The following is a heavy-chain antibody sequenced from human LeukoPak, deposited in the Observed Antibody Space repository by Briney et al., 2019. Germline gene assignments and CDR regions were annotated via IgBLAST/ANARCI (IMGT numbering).Heavy chain of an antibody. CDR3: ARDLGSGWYEDY. V-gene: IGHV4-30-2*01. CDR2: IYHSGST. D-gene: IGHD6-19*01. CDR1: GGSISSGGYY. J-gene: IGHJ4*02. Sequence: SQTLSLTCTVSGGSISSGGYYWSWIRQPPGKGLEWIGYIYHSGSTYYNPSLKSRVTISVDTSKNQFSLKLSSVTAADTAVYYCARDLGSGWYEDYWGQGTLVTVSS.